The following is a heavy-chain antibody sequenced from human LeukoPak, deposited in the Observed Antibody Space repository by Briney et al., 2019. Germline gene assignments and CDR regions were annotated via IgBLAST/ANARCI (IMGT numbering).Heavy chain of an antibody. D-gene: IGHD3-10*01. J-gene: IGHJ5*02. V-gene: IGHV4-61*02. CDR3: ARNRYYYGSGNYGVPNWFDP. CDR1: GGSISSGSYY. Sequence: PSQTLPLTCTVSGGSISSGSYYWSWIRQPAGKGLEWIGRIYTSGSTNYNPSLKSRVTISVDTSKNQFSLKLSSVTAADTAVYYCARNRYYYGSGNYGVPNWFDPWGQGTLVTVSS. CDR2: IYTSGST.